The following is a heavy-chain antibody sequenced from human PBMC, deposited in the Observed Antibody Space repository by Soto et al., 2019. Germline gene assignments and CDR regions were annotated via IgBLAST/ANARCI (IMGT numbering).Heavy chain of an antibody. CDR3: ARHVWGSPYEYSFDC. V-gene: IGHV4-59*08. D-gene: IGHD3-16*01. Sequence: QVQLQESGPGLVKPSETLSLTCTVSGGSINSRYWSWIRQPPGKGLEWIGYISYNGITNYNPSLNSRVTMSIDTSENQFSLKLSSVTATDTAVYFCARHVWGSPYEYSFDCWGQGTLVTVSS. CDR1: GGSINSRY. J-gene: IGHJ4*02. CDR2: ISYNGIT.